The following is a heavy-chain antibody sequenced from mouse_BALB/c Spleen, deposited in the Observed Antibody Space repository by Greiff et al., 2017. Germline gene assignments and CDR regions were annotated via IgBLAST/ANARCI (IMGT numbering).Heavy chain of an antibody. CDR2: INPYNGAT. CDR1: GYSFTGYY. Sequence: VQLKESGPELVKPGASVKISCKASGYSFTGYYMHWVKQSHVKSLEWIGRINPYNGATSYNQNFKDKASLTVDKSSSTAYMELHSLTSEDSAVYYGARDYGSSPGWYFDVWGAGTTVTVSS. D-gene: IGHD1-1*01. V-gene: IGHV1-31*01. J-gene: IGHJ1*01. CDR3: ARDYGSSPGWYFDV.